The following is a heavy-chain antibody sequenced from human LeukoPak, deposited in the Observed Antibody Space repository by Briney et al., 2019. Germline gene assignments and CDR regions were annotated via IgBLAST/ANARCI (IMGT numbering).Heavy chain of an antibody. V-gene: IGHV3-21*01. CDR2: ISGSSSFT. CDR1: GFTFSSYT. D-gene: IGHD3-9*01. CDR3: ARDSEAYYDILTGYYGGNWFDP. Sequence: GGSLRLSCAASGFTFSSYTMNWIRQAPGKGLEWVSSISGSSSFTYYAESVKGRFTISRDNAKNSLYLQMNSLRAEDTALYYYARDSEAYYDILTGYYGGNWFDPWGQGTLVTVSS. J-gene: IGHJ5*02.